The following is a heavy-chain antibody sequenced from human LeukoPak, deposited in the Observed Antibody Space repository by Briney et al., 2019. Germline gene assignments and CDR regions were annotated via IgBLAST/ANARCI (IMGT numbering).Heavy chain of an antibody. V-gene: IGHV3-48*01. CDR2: ISSSSSTI. CDR3: ARVFIGDYGDYQFDY. D-gene: IGHD4-17*01. CDR1: GFMFSTYE. Sequence: SGGSLRLSCAASGFMFSTYEMNWVRQAPGKGLEWVSYISSSSSTIYYADSVKGRYTISRDNAKNSLYLEMNSLRAEDTAVYYCARVFIGDYGDYQFDYWGQGTLVTVSS. J-gene: IGHJ4*02.